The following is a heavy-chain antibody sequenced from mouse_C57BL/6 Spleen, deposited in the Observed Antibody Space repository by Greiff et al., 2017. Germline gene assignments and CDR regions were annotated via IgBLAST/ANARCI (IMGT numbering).Heavy chain of an antibody. V-gene: IGHV3-6*01. CDR2: ISYDGSN. CDR1: GYSITSGYY. Sequence: EVKLQESGPGLVKPSQSLSLTCSVTGYSITSGYYWNWIRQFPGNKLEWMGYISYDGSNNYNPSLKNRISITRDTSKNQFFLKLNSVTTEDTATYYCARKTGTFDWYFDVWGTGTTVTVSS. CDR3: ARKTGTFDWYFDV. D-gene: IGHD4-1*01. J-gene: IGHJ1*03.